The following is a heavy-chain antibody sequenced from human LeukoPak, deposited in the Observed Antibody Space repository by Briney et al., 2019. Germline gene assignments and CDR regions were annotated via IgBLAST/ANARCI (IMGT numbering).Heavy chain of an antibody. D-gene: IGHD1-1*01. CDR3: ARSGYNWNDVIFFDY. J-gene: IGHJ4*02. CDR2: ISSSSSSI. V-gene: IGHV3-21*01. Sequence: PGGSLRLSCAASGSTFSGYTMNWVRQAPGKGLEWVSSISSSSSSIYYADSVKGRFTISRDNAKNSLYLQMNSLRAEDTAVYYCARSGYNWNDVIFFDYWGQGILVTVSS. CDR1: GSTFSGYT.